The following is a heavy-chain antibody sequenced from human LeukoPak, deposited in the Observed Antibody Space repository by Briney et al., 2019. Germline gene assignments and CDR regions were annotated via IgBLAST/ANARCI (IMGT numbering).Heavy chain of an antibody. Sequence: GRSLRLSCAASGFTVSSNYMSWVRQAPGKGLEWVSVIYSGGSTYYADSVKGRFTISRDNSKNTLYLQMNSLGAEDTAVYYCARDWYDSSCYIDDYWGQGTMVTVSS. J-gene: IGHJ4*02. CDR3: ARDWYDSSCYIDDY. V-gene: IGHV3-66*02. D-gene: IGHD3-22*01. CDR2: IYSGGST. CDR1: GFTVSSNY.